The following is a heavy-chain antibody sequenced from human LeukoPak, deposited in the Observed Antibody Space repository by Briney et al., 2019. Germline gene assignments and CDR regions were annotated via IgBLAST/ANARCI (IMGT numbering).Heavy chain of an antibody. V-gene: IGHV3-48*01. Sequence: PGGSLRLSCAASGFTFSDYDMNWIRQAPGTGLEWVSYITGNSSSKYYADSVKGRFTISRDNAKNSLYLQMNSLRAEDTAVYYCARPSTSGWYPHGGQDTMVTVSS. J-gene: IGHJ3*01. CDR3: ARPSTSGWYPH. D-gene: IGHD6-19*01. CDR1: GFTFSDYD. CDR2: ITGNSSSK.